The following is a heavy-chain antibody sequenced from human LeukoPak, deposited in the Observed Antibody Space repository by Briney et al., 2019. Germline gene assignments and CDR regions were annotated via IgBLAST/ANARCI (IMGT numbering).Heavy chain of an antibody. D-gene: IGHD5-12*01. CDR1: GGSFSGYY. CDR3: ARDPRSYTGYDETFDY. J-gene: IGHJ4*02. CDR2: INHSGST. V-gene: IGHV4-34*01. Sequence: PSETLSLTCAVYGGSFSGYYWSWIRQPPGKGLEWNGEINHSGSTNYNPSLKSRVTMSLDTSEDQFSLKLSSVTAADTAVYYCARDPRSYTGYDETFDYWGQGTLVTVSS.